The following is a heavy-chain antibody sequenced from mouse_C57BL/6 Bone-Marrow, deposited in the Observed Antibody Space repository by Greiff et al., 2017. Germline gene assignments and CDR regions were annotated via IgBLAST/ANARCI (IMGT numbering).Heavy chain of an antibody. Sequence: EVHLVESGGGLVKPGGSLKLSCAASGFTFSDYGMHWVRQAPEKGLEWVAYISSGSSTIYYADTVKGRFTISRDNAKNTLFLQMTSLRSEDTAMYYCARGRYLDVWGTGTTVTVSS. CDR3: ARGRYLDV. J-gene: IGHJ1*03. CDR1: GFTFSDYG. V-gene: IGHV5-17*01. CDR2: ISSGSSTI.